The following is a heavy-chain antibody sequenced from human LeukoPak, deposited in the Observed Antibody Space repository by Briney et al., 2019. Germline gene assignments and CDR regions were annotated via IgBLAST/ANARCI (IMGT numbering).Heavy chain of an antibody. Sequence: GESLKISCKGSGYSFTTYWIRWVRQMPGKGLEWMGIIYPGDSDTRYSPSFQGQVTISADKSISTAYLQWSSLKASDTAIYYCARRAVSAEYFQQWGQGTLVTVSS. CDR3: ARRAVSAEYFQQ. V-gene: IGHV5-51*03. CDR2: IYPGDSDT. CDR1: GYSFTTYW. J-gene: IGHJ1*01.